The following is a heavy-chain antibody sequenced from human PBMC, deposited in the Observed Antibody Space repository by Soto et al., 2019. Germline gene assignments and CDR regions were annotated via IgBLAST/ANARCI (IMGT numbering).Heavy chain of an antibody. CDR3: ARYRTLPQHYYDSSGYLVF. J-gene: IGHJ4*02. D-gene: IGHD3-22*01. CDR1: GGSFSGYY. V-gene: IGHV4-34*01. CDR2: INHSGST. Sequence: SETLSLTCAVYGGSFSGYYWSWIRQPPGKGLEWIGEINHSGSTNYNPSLKSRVTISVDTSKNQFSLKLSSVTAADTAVYHCARYRTLPQHYYDSSGYLVFGGQGTLVTVSS.